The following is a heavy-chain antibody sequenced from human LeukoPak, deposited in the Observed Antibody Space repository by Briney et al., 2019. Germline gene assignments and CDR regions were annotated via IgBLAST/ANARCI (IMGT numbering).Heavy chain of an antibody. J-gene: IGHJ4*02. D-gene: IGHD2-15*01. V-gene: IGHV3-23*01. CDR3: AKDDIALVY. Sequence: AGGSLRLSCAASGFTFSSYAMSWVRQAPGKGLEWVSAISGSGGSTYYADSVTGRFTISRDNSKNTLYLQMNSMRAEDTAVYCCAKDDIALVYWGQGTLVTVSS. CDR2: ISGSGGST. CDR1: GFTFSSYA.